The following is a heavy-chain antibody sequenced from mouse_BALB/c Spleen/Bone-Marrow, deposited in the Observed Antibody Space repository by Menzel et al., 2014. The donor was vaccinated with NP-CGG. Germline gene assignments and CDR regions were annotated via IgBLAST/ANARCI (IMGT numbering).Heavy chain of an antibody. D-gene: IGHD2-1*01. CDR3: ARRDYGNFFDY. J-gene: IGHJ2*01. Sequence: LVKTGASVKISCKASGYSFTGYYMHWVKQSHGKSLEWIGYISCYNGATSYNQKFKGKATFTVDTSSSTAYMQFDSLTSEDSAVYYCARRDYGNFFDYWGQGTTLTVSS. CDR2: ISCYNGAT. V-gene: IGHV1S34*01. CDR1: GYSFTGYY.